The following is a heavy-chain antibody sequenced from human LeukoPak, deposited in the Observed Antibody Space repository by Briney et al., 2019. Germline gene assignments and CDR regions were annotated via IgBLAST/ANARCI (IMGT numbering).Heavy chain of an antibody. J-gene: IGHJ5*02. CDR2: IYTSGST. D-gene: IGHD3-3*01. CDR1: GGSISSYY. Sequence: PSETLSLTCTVSGGSISSYYWSWIRQPAGKGLEWIGRIYTSGSTNYNPSLKSRVTMSVDTSKNQFSLKLSSVTAADTAVYYCARDLNGWGRYDFWIPGHWFDPWGQGTLVTVSS. CDR3: ARDLNGWGRYDFWIPGHWFDP. V-gene: IGHV4-4*07.